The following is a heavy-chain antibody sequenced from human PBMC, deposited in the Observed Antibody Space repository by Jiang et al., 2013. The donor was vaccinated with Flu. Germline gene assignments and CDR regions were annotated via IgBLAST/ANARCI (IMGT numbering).Heavy chain of an antibody. D-gene: IGHD2-15*01. CDR1: GYTLTELS. J-gene: IGHJ4*02. CDR2: FDPEDGET. V-gene: IGHV1-24*01. CDR3: ATSKDIFCSGGSCYSGMVYFDY. Sequence: CKVSGYTLTELSMHWVRQAPGKGLEWMGGFDPEDGETIYAQKFQGRVTMTEDTSTDTAYMELSSLRSEDTAVYYCATSKDIFCSGGSCYSGMVYFDYWGQGTLVTVSS.